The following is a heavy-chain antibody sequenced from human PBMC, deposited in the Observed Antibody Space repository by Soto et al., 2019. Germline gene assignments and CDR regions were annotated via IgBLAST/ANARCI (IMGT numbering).Heavy chain of an antibody. J-gene: IGHJ6*03. CDR1: GFTFSNAW. Sequence: TGGSLRLSCAASGFTFSNAWMSWVRQAPGKGLEWVGRIKSKTDGGTTDYAAPVKGRFTISRDDSKNTLYLQMNSLKTEDTAVYYCFLSDYDFWSGQIPAPRYYYYMDVWGKGTTVTVSS. CDR3: FLSDYDFWSGQIPAPRYYYYMDV. V-gene: IGHV3-15*01. CDR2: IKSKTDGGTT. D-gene: IGHD3-3*01.